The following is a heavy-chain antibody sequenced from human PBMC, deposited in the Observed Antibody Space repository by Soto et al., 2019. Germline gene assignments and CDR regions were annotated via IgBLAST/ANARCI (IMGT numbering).Heavy chain of an antibody. CDR2: IGRAGDT. J-gene: IGHJ3*02. Sequence: QLVESGGGLVQPGGSLRVSCAASDLTLSSHDMHWVRQATGKGLEWVSAIGRAGDTYYAGYVKGRFTISRENAKNSLYLQMNSLRAEDTAVYYCARERIAEGRWDAFDIWGQGTMVTVSS. CDR3: ARERIAEGRWDAFDI. D-gene: IGHD2-15*01. V-gene: IGHV3-13*01. CDR1: DLTLSSHD.